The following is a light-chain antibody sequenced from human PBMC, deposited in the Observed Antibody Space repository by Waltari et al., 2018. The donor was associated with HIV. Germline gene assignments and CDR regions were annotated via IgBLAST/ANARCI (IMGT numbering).Light chain of an antibody. CDR1: RSPIGAGYR. CDR3: QSYDSSLSGSDV. Sequence: QSVLTQPPSVSGAPGQRVTIPCTGSRSPIGAGYRVNWYQQLPGTAPKLLIYNNSNRPSGVPDRFSGSKSGTSASLAITGLQAEDEADYYCQSYDSSLSGSDVFGTGTKVTVL. CDR2: NNS. J-gene: IGLJ1*01. V-gene: IGLV1-40*01.